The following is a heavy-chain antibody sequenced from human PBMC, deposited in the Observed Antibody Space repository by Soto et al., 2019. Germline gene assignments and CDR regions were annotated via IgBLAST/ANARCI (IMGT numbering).Heavy chain of an antibody. V-gene: IGHV3-21*01. CDR3: ASAPMVRGGHGMDV. D-gene: IGHD3-10*01. CDR1: GFTFSSYS. Sequence: PGGSLRLSCAASGFTFSSYSMNWVRQAPGKGLEWVSSISSSSSYIYYADSVKGRFTISRDNAKNSLYLQMNSLRAEDTAVYYCASAPMVRGGHGMDVWGQGTTVTVSS. CDR2: ISSSSSYI. J-gene: IGHJ6*02.